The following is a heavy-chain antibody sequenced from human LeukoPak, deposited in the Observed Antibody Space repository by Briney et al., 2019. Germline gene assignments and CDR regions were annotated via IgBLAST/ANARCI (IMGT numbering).Heavy chain of an antibody. V-gene: IGHV3-23*01. Sequence: GGSLRLSCAASGFTFSSYAMNWARQAPGKGLEWVSGTSSTGVSTFYADSVKGRFTVSRDNSKNTLSLQMNSLRAEDTAVYYCAKDPGVVPAHYFDYWGQGTLVTVSS. CDR3: AKDPGVVPAHYFDY. J-gene: IGHJ4*02. CDR1: GFTFSSYA. CDR2: TSSTGVST. D-gene: IGHD2-2*01.